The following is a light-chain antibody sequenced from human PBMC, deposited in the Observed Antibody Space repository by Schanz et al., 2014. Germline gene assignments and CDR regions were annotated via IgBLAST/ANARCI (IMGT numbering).Light chain of an antibody. CDR2: AAS. V-gene: IGKV1-6*01. Sequence: AIPLTQSPSSLSASVGDRVTITCRASQAISSSLAWYQQRPGKAPKLLIYAASTLQSGVPSRFSGSGSGTDFTLAISSLQPEDFATYYCLQDYNYVETFGQGTKLEIK. J-gene: IGKJ2*01. CDR1: QAISSS. CDR3: LQDYNYVET.